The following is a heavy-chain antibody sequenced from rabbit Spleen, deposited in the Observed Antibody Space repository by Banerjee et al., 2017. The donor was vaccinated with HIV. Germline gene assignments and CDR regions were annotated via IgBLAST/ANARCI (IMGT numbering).Heavy chain of an antibody. CDR2: IDTGSSGFT. V-gene: IGHV1S40*01. Sequence: QSLEESGGGLVKPGGTLTLTCTASGVSFSFNSYMCWVRQAPGKGLEWIACIDTGSSGFTYFASWAKGRFTISKTSSTTVTLQMTSLTAADTATYFCARDSGSSFSSYGMDLWGPGTLVTVS. CDR3: ARDSGSSFSSYGMDL. D-gene: IGHD8-1*01. CDR1: GVSFSFNSY. J-gene: IGHJ6*01.